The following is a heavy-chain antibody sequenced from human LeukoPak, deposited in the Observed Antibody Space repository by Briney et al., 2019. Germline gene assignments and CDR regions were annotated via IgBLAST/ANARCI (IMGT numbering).Heavy chain of an antibody. D-gene: IGHD2-2*02. Sequence: ASVKVSCKASGYTFTGYYMHWVRQAPGQGLEWMGRINPNSGGTNYAQKFQGRVTMTRDTSISTAYMELSRLRSDDTAVYYCARDRGIGYCSSTSCYTPLYDYYSGMDVWGQGTTVTVSS. CDR3: ARDRGIGYCSSTSCYTPLYDYYSGMDV. V-gene: IGHV1-2*06. CDR2: INPNSGGT. CDR1: GYTFTGYY. J-gene: IGHJ6*02.